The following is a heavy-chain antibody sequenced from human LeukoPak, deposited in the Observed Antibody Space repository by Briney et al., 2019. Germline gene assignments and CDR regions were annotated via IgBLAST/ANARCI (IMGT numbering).Heavy chain of an antibody. CDR2: IRYDGSNK. D-gene: IGHD1-26*01. CDR1: GFTFSSYE. J-gene: IGHJ4*02. V-gene: IGHV3-30*02. CDR3: ARDSGVGASTFDY. Sequence: GGSLRLSCAASGFTFSSYEMNWVRQAPGKGLEWVAFIRYDGSNKYYADSVKGRFTISRDNSKNTLYLQMNSLRAEDMAVYYCARDSGVGASTFDYWGQGTLVTVSS.